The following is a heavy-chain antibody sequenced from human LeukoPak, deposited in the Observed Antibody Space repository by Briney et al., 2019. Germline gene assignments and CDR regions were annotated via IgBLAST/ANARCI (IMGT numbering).Heavy chain of an antibody. CDR2: IVGSDDAT. Sequence: GGSLRLSCAASGFTFSSYPMTWVRQAPGKGLEWVSAIVGSDDATYYADSVKGRFTISRDNSKNTLYLQMNSLRAEDTAVYYCAKRLYTSGWSAFDIWGQGTMVTVSS. D-gene: IGHD6-19*01. J-gene: IGHJ3*02. V-gene: IGHV3-23*01. CDR3: AKRLYTSGWSAFDI. CDR1: GFTFSSYP.